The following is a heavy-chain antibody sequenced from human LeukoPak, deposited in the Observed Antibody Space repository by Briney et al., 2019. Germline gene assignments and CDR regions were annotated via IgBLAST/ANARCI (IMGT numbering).Heavy chain of an antibody. V-gene: IGHV3-30*02. J-gene: IGHJ4*02. D-gene: IGHD3-3*01. CDR1: GFTFSSYG. Sequence: GGSLRLSCAASGFTFSSYGIHWVRQAPGKGLEWVAFIRYDGSNKYYTDSVKGRFTISRDNAKNTLYLQMNSLRAEDTAVYYCARGYDFWSGYLDYWGQGTLVTVSS. CDR2: IRYDGSNK. CDR3: ARGYDFWSGYLDY.